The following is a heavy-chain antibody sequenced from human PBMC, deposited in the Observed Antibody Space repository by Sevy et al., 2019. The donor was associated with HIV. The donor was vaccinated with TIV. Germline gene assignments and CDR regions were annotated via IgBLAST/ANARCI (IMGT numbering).Heavy chain of an antibody. J-gene: IGHJ4*02. D-gene: IGHD1-20*01. V-gene: IGHV4-59*01. CDR1: GSSMNIYY. CDR2: IYYSGKA. Sequence: SETLSLTCSVSGSSMNIYYWSWIRQPPGKGLEWIGFIYYSGKANYNPSLKSRVTMSVDTFKNQFSLKVTSVTTADTAVYYCARVGFNWNDVDNWGQGTLVTVSS. CDR3: ARVGFNWNDVDN.